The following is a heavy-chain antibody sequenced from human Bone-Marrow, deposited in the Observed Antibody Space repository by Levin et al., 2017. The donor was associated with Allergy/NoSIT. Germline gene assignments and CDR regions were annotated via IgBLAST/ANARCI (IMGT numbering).Heavy chain of an antibody. CDR3: AKDLSGWYQVTNFDY. Sequence: GGPLRLSCAASGFTFSSYAMSWVRQAPGKGLEWVSAISGSGGSTYYADSVKGRFTISRDNSKNTLYLQMNSLRAEDTAVYYCAKDLSGWYQVTNFDYWGQGTLVTVSS. CDR2: ISGSGGST. D-gene: IGHD6-19*01. V-gene: IGHV3-23*01. J-gene: IGHJ4*02. CDR1: GFTFSSYA.